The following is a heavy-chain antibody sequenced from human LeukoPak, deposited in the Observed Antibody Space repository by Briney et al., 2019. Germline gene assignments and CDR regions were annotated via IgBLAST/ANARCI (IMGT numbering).Heavy chain of an antibody. CDR3: AELGITMIGGV. V-gene: IGHV3-30*04. J-gene: IGHJ6*04. D-gene: IGHD3-10*02. CDR2: ISYDGSNK. Sequence: GGSLRLSCAVSGFTFSNYAIHWVRQAPGKGLEWVAIISYDGSNKYYADSVKGRFTISRDNAKNSLYLQMNSLRAEDTAVYYCAELGITMIGGVWGKGTTVTIPS. CDR1: GFTFSNYA.